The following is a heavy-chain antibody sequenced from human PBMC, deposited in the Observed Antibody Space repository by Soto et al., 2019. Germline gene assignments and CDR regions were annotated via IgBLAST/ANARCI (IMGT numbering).Heavy chain of an antibody. J-gene: IGHJ4*02. CDR2: IYHTGNT. V-gene: IGHV4-31*03. CDR3: ASSYSGYLYN. D-gene: IGHD3-9*01. Sequence: QVQLQESGPGLVKPSQTLSLTCSVSGGSMSSGAYYWTWIRQHPGEGLEWIAYIYHTGNTYYNPSLRSRTPISGDTSENHFSLKLTSVTDADTAVYYCASSYSGYLYNWGQGTLVTVSS. CDR1: GGSMSSGAYY.